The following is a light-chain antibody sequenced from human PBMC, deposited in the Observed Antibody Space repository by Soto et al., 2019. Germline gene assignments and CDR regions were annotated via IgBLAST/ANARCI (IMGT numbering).Light chain of an antibody. J-gene: IGKJ4*01. CDR3: QQSNSFPRT. V-gene: IGKV1-12*01. CDR2: AAS. CDR1: QAVSTW. Sequence: DIQITQSPSFVSASVGDSVTITCRASQAVSTWLAWYQQKPGGAPRLLIYAASTLQSGVPSRFSGSGSGTDSTLTIRSLQPEDFATYYCQQSNSFPRTFGGGTKVDIK.